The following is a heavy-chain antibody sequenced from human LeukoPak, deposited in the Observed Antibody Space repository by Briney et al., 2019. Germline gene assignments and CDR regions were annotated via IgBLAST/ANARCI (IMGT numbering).Heavy chain of an antibody. D-gene: IGHD3-10*01. CDR1: GGSISSYY. J-gene: IGHJ6*02. Sequence: SETLSLTCTVSGGSISSYYWSWMRQPPGKGLEWIGYIYYSGSTNYNPSLKSRVTISVDTSKNQFSLKLSSVTAADTAVYYCARDGAYYYYGMDVWGQGTTVTVSS. CDR2: IYYSGST. CDR3: ARDGAYYYYGMDV. V-gene: IGHV4-59*01.